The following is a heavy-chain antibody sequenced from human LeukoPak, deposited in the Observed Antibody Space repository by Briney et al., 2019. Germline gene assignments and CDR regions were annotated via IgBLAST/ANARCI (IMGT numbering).Heavy chain of an antibody. D-gene: IGHD2-15*01. CDR1: GFTFSSYG. J-gene: IGHJ4*02. V-gene: IGHV3-30*03. CDR2: ISYDGSNK. Sequence: PGGSLRLSCAASGFTFSSYGMHWVRQAPGKGLEWVAVISYDGSNKYYADSVKGRFTISRDNSKNTLYLQMNSLRAEDTAVYYCAPLGYCSGGSCDYWGQGTLVTVSS. CDR3: APLGYCSGGSCDY.